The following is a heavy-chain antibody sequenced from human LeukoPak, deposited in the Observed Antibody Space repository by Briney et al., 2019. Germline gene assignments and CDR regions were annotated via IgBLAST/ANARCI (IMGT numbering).Heavy chain of an antibody. Sequence: PGGSLRLSCAASGFTFADYAMHWVRQAPGKGLECVSIISGDGGTTFYADPVKGRFTISRDNSKDSLYLQMDSLRIEDTALYYCARDYWGTYEYWGQGTLVTVSS. CDR1: GFTFADYA. V-gene: IGHV3-43*02. J-gene: IGHJ4*02. CDR3: ARDYWGTYEY. CDR2: ISGDGGTT. D-gene: IGHD3-16*01.